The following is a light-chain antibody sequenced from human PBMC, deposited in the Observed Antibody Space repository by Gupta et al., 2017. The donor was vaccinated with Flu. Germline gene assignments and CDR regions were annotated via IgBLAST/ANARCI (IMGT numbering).Light chain of an antibody. CDR1: SSNIGAGYD. CDR2: GNS. V-gene: IGLV1-40*01. Sequence: QSVLTQPPSVSGAPGQRVTISCTGSSSNIGAGYDVHWYQQLPGTAPKLLISGNSNRPSGVPDRFSGSKSGTSASLAITGLQAEDEADYSCQSYDCSLSGQDVFGTGTKVTVL. CDR3: QSYDCSLSGQDV. J-gene: IGLJ1*01.